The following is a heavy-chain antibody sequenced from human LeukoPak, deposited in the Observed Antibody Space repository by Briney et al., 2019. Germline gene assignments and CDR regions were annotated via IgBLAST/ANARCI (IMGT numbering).Heavy chain of an antibody. Sequence: GGSLRLSCAASGFTLSNYAMRWVRQAPGKGLEWVSGISGSGGSTYYADSVKGRFTISRDNSKNTLYLQMNSLRAEDTAVYYCARDSTLEWLSSWGQGTLVTVSS. CDR2: ISGSGGST. J-gene: IGHJ4*02. D-gene: IGHD3-3*01. V-gene: IGHV3-23*01. CDR3: ARDSTLEWLSS. CDR1: GFTLSNYA.